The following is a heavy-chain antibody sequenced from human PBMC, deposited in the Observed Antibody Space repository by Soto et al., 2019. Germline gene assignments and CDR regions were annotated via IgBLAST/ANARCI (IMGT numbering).Heavy chain of an antibody. J-gene: IGHJ6*02. Sequence: QLQLQESGPGLVKPSETLSLTCTVSGGSISSSSYYWGWIRQPPGKGLEWIGSIYYSGSTYYNPSVKSRVTISVDTAKIQFSLKRSSVTAADTAVYYCARRGYSYGPYYYGMDVWGQGTTVTVSS. CDR2: IYYSGST. D-gene: IGHD5-18*01. CDR3: ARRGYSYGPYYYGMDV. CDR1: GGSISSSSYY. V-gene: IGHV4-39*01.